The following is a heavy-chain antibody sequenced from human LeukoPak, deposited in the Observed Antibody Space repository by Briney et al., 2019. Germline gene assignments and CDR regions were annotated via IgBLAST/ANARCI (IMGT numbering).Heavy chain of an antibody. J-gene: IGHJ4*01. CDR3: AREGQQRPLDY. D-gene: IGHD6-25*01. Sequence: SETLSLTCAVYGGSFSDYSWTWIRQPPGKGLEWIGEINQSGGTNHNPSLMSRVIMSVDTSKNQISLKVSSVTAADTAVYYCAREGQQRPLDYWGRGTLVTVSS. V-gene: IGHV4-34*01. CDR2: INQSGGT. CDR1: GGSFSDYS.